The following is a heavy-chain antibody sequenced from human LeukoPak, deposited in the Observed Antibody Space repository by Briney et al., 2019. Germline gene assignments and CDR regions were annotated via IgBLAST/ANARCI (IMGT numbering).Heavy chain of an antibody. Sequence: SETLSLTCTVSGGSISSYYWSWIRQPPGKGLEWIGYIYYSGSTNYNPSLKSRVTISVDTSKNQFSLKLSSVTAADTAVYYCARPATYGYYYMDVWGKGTTVTVSS. J-gene: IGHJ6*03. CDR1: GGSISSYY. D-gene: IGHD3-10*01. CDR3: ARPATYGYYYMDV. CDR2: IYYSGST. V-gene: IGHV4-59*08.